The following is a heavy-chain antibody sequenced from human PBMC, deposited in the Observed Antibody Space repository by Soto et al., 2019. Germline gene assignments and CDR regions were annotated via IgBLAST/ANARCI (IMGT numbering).Heavy chain of an antibody. Sequence: EVQLVESGGGLVQPGGSLRLSCVASEFTLSRYWMTWIRQAPGKGLEWVANINPDGNGKWYVDSVKGRFTVSRDNAKNSLYLQMNSLGVEDTAVYFCARDIVVSPAAPYAAAWGQGTLVTVSA. D-gene: IGHD2-2*01. CDR1: EFTLSRYW. V-gene: IGHV3-7*01. CDR3: ARDIVVSPAAPYAAA. J-gene: IGHJ5*02. CDR2: INPDGNGK.